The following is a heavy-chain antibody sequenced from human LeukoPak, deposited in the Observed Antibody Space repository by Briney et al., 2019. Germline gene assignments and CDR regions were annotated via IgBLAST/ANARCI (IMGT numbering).Heavy chain of an antibody. V-gene: IGHV4-38-2*02. CDR3: ARRGWRNYYGSGSYYKGNWFDP. CDR2: IYHSGST. Sequence: SETLSLTCTVSGYSISSGYYWGWIRQPPGKGLEWIGSIYHSGSTYYNPSLKSRVTISVDTSKNQFSLKLSSVTAADTAVYYCARRGWRNYYGSGSYYKGNWFDPWGQGTLVTVSS. D-gene: IGHD3-10*01. CDR1: GYSISSGYY. J-gene: IGHJ5*02.